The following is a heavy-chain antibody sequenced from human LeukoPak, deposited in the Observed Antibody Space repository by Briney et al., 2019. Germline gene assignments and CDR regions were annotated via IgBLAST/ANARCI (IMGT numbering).Heavy chain of an antibody. CDR1: GGSISSSTSY. CDR2: IYYSGST. V-gene: IGHV4-39*01. Sequence: PSETLSLTCTVSGGSISSSTSYWGWIRQPPGKGLEWIGSIYYSGSTSYNPSLKSRVTISVGTSKKQFSLKLDSVTAADTAVYYCARNASDSGTSYFDYWGQGTLVTVSS. J-gene: IGHJ4*02. CDR3: ARNASDSGTSYFDY. D-gene: IGHD1-26*01.